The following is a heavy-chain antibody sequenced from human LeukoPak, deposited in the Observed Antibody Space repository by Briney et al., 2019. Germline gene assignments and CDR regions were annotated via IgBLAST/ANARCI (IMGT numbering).Heavy chain of an antibody. D-gene: IGHD7-27*01. V-gene: IGHV4-34*01. Sequence: PSETLSLTCAVYGGSFSGYYWSWIRQPPGKGLEWIGEINHSGSTNYNPSLKSRVTISVDTSKNQFSLKLSSVTAADTAVYYCARNLGLRKQFDPWGQGTLVTVSS. CDR1: GGSFSGYY. CDR2: INHSGST. J-gene: IGHJ5*02. CDR3: ARNLGLRKQFDP.